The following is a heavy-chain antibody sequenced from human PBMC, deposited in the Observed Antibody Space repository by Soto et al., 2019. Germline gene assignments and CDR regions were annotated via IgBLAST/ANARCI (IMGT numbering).Heavy chain of an antibody. CDR3: ARGEVDIVVVPAAIRNYYYGRDV. CDR1: GGTFSSYA. J-gene: IGHJ6*02. V-gene: IGHV1-69*01. D-gene: IGHD2-2*02. Sequence: QVQLVQSGAEVKKPGSSVKVSCKASGGTFSSYAISWVRQAPGQGLEWMGGIIPIFGTANYAQKFQGRVTITADESTSTADMELSSLRSEDMAVYYCARGEVDIVVVPAAIRNYYYGRDVWGQGTTVTVSS. CDR2: IIPIFGTA.